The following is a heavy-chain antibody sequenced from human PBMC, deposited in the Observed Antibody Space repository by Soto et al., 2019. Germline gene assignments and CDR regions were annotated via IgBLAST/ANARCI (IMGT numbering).Heavy chain of an antibody. J-gene: IGHJ4*02. D-gene: IGHD6-13*01. CDR1: GYTFTGYY. V-gene: IGHV1-2*04. CDR3: ARRGYSSSWYFDY. CDR2: INPNRGGT. Sequence: AAEKVSCKASGYTFTGYYMHWVRQAPRQGLEGVGWINPNRGGTNYAQKFQGWVPMTRDTSLSTAYMELSRLTSDDTAVYYCARRGYSSSWYFDYWGQGTLVTVSS.